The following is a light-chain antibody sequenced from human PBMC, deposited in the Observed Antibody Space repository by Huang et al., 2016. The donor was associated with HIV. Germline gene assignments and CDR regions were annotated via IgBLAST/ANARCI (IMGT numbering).Light chain of an antibody. CDR2: GAS. J-gene: IGKJ2*01. V-gene: IGKV4-1*01. CDR3: QQYYSPPYT. CDR1: QAVLKNSNKKNY. Sequence: DIEMTQSPDSLTVSLGARAIINCKSSQAVLKNSNKKNYLAWYQQRPGQTPKVLIDGASSRESGVPDRFSGSGSGTDFNLTISSLQPEDLAVYYCQQYYSPPYTFGQGTRLEI.